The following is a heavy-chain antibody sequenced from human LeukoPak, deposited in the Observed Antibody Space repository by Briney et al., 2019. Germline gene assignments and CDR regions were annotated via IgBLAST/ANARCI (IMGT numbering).Heavy chain of an antibody. Sequence: PGGSLRLSCAASGFTFDDYAMHWVRQAPGKGLEWVSGISWNSGSIGYADSVKGRFTISRDNAKNSLYLQMNSLRAEDMALYYCANQGYYDSEAFDIWGQGTMVTVSS. CDR3: ANQGYYDSEAFDI. CDR1: GFTFDDYA. J-gene: IGHJ3*02. V-gene: IGHV3-9*03. D-gene: IGHD3-22*01. CDR2: ISWNSGSI.